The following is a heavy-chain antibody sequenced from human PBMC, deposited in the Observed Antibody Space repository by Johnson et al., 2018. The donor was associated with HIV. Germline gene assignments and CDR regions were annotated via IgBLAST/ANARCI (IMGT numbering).Heavy chain of an antibody. Sequence: VQLVESGGGLVQPGGSLRLSCAASGFSFSNYAMSWVRQAPGKGLEWVSVISGSGGGTYYADSVKGRFTISRDNSKNTLYLQMSSLRAEDTALYYCARGRPRWEPLWGGAFDFWGQVTMVTVSS. CDR2: ISGSGGGT. CDR1: GFSFSNYA. D-gene: IGHD1-26*01. CDR3: ARGRPRWEPLWGGAFDF. J-gene: IGHJ3*01. V-gene: IGHV3-23*04.